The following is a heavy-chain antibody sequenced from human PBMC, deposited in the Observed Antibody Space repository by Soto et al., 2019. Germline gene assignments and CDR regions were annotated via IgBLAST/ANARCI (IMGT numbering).Heavy chain of an antibody. J-gene: IGHJ4*02. D-gene: IGHD6-6*01. Sequence: ASVKVSCKASGGTFSSYAISWVRQAPGQGLEWMGGIIPIFGTANYAQKFQGRVTITADESTSTAYMKLSSVTAADTAVYYCARREYSSSSSAVDYWGQGTLVTVSS. CDR1: GGTFSSYA. V-gene: IGHV1-69*13. CDR2: IIPIFGTA. CDR3: ARREYSSSSSAVDY.